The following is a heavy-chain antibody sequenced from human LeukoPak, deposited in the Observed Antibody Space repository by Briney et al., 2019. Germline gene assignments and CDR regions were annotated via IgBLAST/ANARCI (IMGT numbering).Heavy chain of an antibody. CDR2: INTNTGNP. CDR1: GYTLTTFA. Sequence: GASVKVSCKASGYTLTTFAMNWVRQAPGQGLEWMGWINTNTGNPTYAQGFTGRFVFSLDTSVSTAYLQISSLKAEDTAVYYGANENWFDPWGQGTLVTVSS. V-gene: IGHV7-4-1*02. CDR3: ANENWFDP. J-gene: IGHJ5*02.